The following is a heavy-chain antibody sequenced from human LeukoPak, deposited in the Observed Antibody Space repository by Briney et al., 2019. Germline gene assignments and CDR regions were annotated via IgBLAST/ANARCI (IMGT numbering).Heavy chain of an antibody. V-gene: IGHV1-8*01. CDR3: ARGRVLRYFDWLGVLGWFDP. CDR2: MNPNSGNT. J-gene: IGHJ5*02. Sequence: GASVKVSCKASGYTFTSYDIKWVRQASGQGLEWMGWMNPNSGNTGYAQKFQGRVTMTRNTSISTAYMELSSLRSEDTAVYYCARGRVLRYFDWLGVLGWFDPWGQGTLVTVSS. CDR1: GYTFTSYD. D-gene: IGHD3-9*01.